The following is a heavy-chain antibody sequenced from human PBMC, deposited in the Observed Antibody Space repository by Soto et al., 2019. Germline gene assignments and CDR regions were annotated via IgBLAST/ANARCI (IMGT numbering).Heavy chain of an antibody. CDR3: ASLRRGYYYDSSGHLGDFDY. CDR1: GGSISSSSYY. V-gene: IGHV4-39*01. D-gene: IGHD3-22*01. CDR2: IYYSGST. J-gene: IGHJ4*02. Sequence: SGTLSLTCTVSGGSISSSSYYWGWIRQPPGKGLEWIGSIYYSGSTYYNPSLKSRVTISVDTSKNQFSLKLSSVTAADTAVYYCASLRRGYYYDSSGHLGDFDYWGQGTLVTVSS.